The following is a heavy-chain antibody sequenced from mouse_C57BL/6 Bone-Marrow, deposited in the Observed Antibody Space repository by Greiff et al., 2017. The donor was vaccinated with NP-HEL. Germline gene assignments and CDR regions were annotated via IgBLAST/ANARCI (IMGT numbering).Heavy chain of an antibody. CDR3: ASLYGSREDYYAMDY. CDR2: ISYDGSN. D-gene: IGHD1-1*01. Sequence: EVKLMESGPGLVKPSQSLSLTCSVTGYSITSGYYWNWIRQFPGNKLEWMGYISYDGSNNYNPSLKNRISITRDTSKNQFFLKLNSVTTEDTATYYCASLYGSREDYYAMDYWGQGTSVTVSS. V-gene: IGHV3-6*01. CDR1: GYSITSGYY. J-gene: IGHJ4*01.